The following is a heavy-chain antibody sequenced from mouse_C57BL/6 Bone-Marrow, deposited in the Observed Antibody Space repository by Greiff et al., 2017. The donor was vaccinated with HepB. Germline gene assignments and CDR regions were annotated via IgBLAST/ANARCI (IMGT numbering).Heavy chain of an antibody. D-gene: IGHD2-3*01. Sequence: VQLQQSGAELVRPGASVTLSCKASGYTFTDYEMHWVKQTPVHGLEWIGAIDPETGGTAYNQKFKGKAILTADKSSSTAYMELRSLTSEDSAVYYCARRAIYDGYYEDAMDYWGQGTSVTVSS. CDR1: GYTFTDYE. CDR2: IDPETGGT. J-gene: IGHJ4*01. V-gene: IGHV1-15*01. CDR3: ARRAIYDGYYEDAMDY.